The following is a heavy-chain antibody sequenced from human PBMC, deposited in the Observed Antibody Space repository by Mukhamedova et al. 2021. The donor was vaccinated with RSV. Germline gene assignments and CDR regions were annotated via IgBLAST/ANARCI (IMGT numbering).Heavy chain of an antibody. CDR2: INPANDDR. D-gene: IGHD3-10*01. V-gene: IGHV1-3*01. CDR3: TKGHSYGHWGVFDY. Sequence: HWVRQAPGQRLGWMGWINPANDDRKYSPKLQGRVTINMDTSASTAYMELTSLRSEDTAVYYCTKGHSYGHWGVFDYWGLGVLV. J-gene: IGHJ4*02.